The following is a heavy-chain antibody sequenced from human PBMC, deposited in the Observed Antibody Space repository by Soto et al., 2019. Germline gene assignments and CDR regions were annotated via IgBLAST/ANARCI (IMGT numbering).Heavy chain of an antibody. V-gene: IGHV3-21*01. CDR1: GFTFSSYS. D-gene: IGHD3-22*01. J-gene: IGHJ4*02. Sequence: EVQLVESGGGLVKPGGSLRLSCAASGFTFSSYSMNWLRQAPGKGLEWVSSISSSSSYIYYADSVKGRFTISRDNAKNSLYLQMNSLRAEDTAVYYCAREEDDSSGYYHYYFDYWGQGTLVTVSS. CDR3: AREEDDSSGYYHYYFDY. CDR2: ISSSSSYI.